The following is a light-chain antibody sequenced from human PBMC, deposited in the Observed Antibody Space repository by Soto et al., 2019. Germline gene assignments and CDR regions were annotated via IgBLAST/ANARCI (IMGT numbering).Light chain of an antibody. CDR3: QQYNSYPYT. J-gene: IGKJ2*01. CDR2: KAS. CDR1: QSISGW. V-gene: IGKV1-5*03. Sequence: DIQMTQSPSTLSASVGDRVTITCRASQSISGWLAWYQQKAGQSPKLLIYKASTLESAVPSRFSGSGSGTEFTPTISSLQPDVSAYYYCQQYNSYPYTFGQGTKLEIK.